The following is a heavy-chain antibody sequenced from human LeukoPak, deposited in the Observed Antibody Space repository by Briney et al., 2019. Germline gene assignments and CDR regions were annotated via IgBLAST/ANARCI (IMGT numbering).Heavy chain of an antibody. CDR2: IYYSGST. D-gene: IGHD1-26*01. V-gene: IGHV4-61*01. CDR1: GGSVSRGYYY. Sequence: SETLSLTCSVSGGSVSRGYYYWSWIRQPPGKELEWIGNIYYSGSTNYNPSLKSRVSISSDTSKNQFSLRLTSVTPADTAVYYCARDQYSGSLDYWGQGTLATVSS. J-gene: IGHJ4*02. CDR3: ARDQYSGSLDY.